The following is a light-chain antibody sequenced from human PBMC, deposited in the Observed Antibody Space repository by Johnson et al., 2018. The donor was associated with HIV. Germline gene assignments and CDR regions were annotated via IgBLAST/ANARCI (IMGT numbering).Light chain of an antibody. CDR1: SSNIGNNY. CDR3: GTWDSRLSAGHV. CDR2: DNH. V-gene: IGLV1-51*01. J-gene: IGLJ1*01. Sequence: QSVLTQPPSVSAAPGQKVTISCSGNSSNIGNNYVSWYQQLPGTAPKLLIYDNHKRPSRIPDRFSGSKSGTSATLGITGLQTGDEADYSCGTWDSRLSAGHVVGTGTKVTVL.